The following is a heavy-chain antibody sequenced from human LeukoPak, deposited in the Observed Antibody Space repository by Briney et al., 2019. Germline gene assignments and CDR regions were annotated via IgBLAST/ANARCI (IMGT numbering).Heavy chain of an antibody. CDR2: IDQDGSGK. V-gene: IGHV3-7*01. D-gene: IGHD1-1*01. J-gene: IGHJ4*02. CDR3: VREERYGGNYDY. CDR1: GFSLSSHW. Sequence: PGGSLRLSCAASGFSLSSHWMSWVRQAPGKGLEWVANIDQDGSGKYYVDSVMGRFTISRDNAQNSLYLQMSSLRAEDTAVYYCVREERYGGNYDYWGQGSLVTVSS.